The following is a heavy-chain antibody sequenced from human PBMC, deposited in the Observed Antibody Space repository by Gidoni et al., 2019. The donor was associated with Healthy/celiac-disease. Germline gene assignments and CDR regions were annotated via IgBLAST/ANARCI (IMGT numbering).Heavy chain of an antibody. CDR1: GFTFDDYA. D-gene: IGHD1-26*01. J-gene: IGHJ3*02. CDR3: AARSGGI. V-gene: IGHV3-9*01. Sequence: EVQLVESGGGLVQPGRSLRLSCAASGFTFDDYAMHWVRQAPGKGLEWVSGISWNSGSIGYADSVKGRFTISRDNAKNSLYLQMNSLRAEDTALYYCAARSGGIWGQGTMVTVSS. CDR2: ISWNSGSI.